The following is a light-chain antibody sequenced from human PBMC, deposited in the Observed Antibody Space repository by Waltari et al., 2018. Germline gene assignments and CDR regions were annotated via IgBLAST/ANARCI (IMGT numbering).Light chain of an antibody. J-gene: IGLJ2*01. CDR1: SSDIGYYNA. CDR3: SSYAGSNTLL. CDR2: EVS. Sequence: QAAPTQPPSVSGSPGQSVTISCTGTSSDIGYYNAVSWYQQHPGNAPKLLIYEVSMRPSGVSDRFSGSKSGNTASLTISGLQAEDEADYYCSSYAGSNTLLFGGGTRLTVL. V-gene: IGLV2-11*01.